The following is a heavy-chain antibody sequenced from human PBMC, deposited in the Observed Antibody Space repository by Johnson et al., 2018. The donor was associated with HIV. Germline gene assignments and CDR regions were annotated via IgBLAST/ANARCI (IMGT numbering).Heavy chain of an antibody. CDR3: ASLTWVARSSRFYAFDI. D-gene: IGHD6-13*01. V-gene: IGHV3-66*02. CDR1: GFTVSSNY. Sequence: VQLVESGGGLVQPGGSLRLSCAASGFTVSSNYMSWVRQAPGKGLEWVSVIYSGGSTYYADSVKGRFTISRDNSKNTLYLQMNSLRVEDTAVYYCASLTWVARSSRFYAFDIWGQGTMVTVSS. J-gene: IGHJ3*02. CDR2: IYSGGST.